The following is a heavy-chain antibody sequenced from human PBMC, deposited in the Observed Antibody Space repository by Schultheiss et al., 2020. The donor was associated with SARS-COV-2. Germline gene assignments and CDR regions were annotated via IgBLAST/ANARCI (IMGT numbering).Heavy chain of an antibody. CDR1: GFTFSSYD. Sequence: GGSLRLSCSASGFTFSSYDMHWVRQATGKGLEWVSAIGTAGDTYYQGSVKGRFTISRENAKNSLYLQMNSLRAEDTAVYYCARSPSEYCSSTSCYTGDAFDIWGQGTMVTVSS. J-gene: IGHJ3*02. CDR2: IGTAGDT. CDR3: ARSPSEYCSSTSCYTGDAFDI. D-gene: IGHD2-2*02. V-gene: IGHV3-13*04.